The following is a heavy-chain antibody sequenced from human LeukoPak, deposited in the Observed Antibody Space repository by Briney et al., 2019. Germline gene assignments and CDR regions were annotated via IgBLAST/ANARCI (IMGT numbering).Heavy chain of an antibody. CDR1: RGTFSSYA. J-gene: IGHJ6*03. CDR3: ARVVDTAMKNYYYYYMDV. D-gene: IGHD5-18*01. CDR2: IIPIFGTA. V-gene: IGHV1-69*05. Sequence: SVKVSCKASRGTFSSYAISWVRQAPGQGLEWMGGIIPIFGTANYAQKFQGRVTITTDESTSTAYMELSSLRSEDTAVYYCARVVDTAMKNYYYYYMDVWGKGTTVTVSS.